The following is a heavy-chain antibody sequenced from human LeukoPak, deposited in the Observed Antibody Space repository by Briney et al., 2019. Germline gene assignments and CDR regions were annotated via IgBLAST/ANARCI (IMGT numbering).Heavy chain of an antibody. D-gene: IGHD2-2*01. CDR3: ARRYCSGADCYGGDSYYYMDV. J-gene: IGHJ6*03. Sequence: MSSETLSLTCAVYGGPFSGYYWSWLRQPPGKGLEWIGEINHSGSTNYNPSLKSRVTISVDTSKNQFSLKLSSVTAADTAVYYCARRYCSGADCYGGDSYYYMDVWGKGTTVTISS. CDR1: GGPFSGYY. CDR2: INHSGST. V-gene: IGHV4-34*01.